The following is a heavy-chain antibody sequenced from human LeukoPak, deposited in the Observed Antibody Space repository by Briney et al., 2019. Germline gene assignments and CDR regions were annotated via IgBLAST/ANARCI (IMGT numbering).Heavy chain of an antibody. CDR3: ARDKLLSRPGAFDY. Sequence: GGSLRLSCAASGFTFSSYGMHWVRQAPGKGLEWVAVIWYDGSNKYYADSVKGRFTISRDNSKNTLYLQMNSLRAEDTAVYYCARDKLLSRPGAFDYWGQGTLVTVSS. D-gene: IGHD2-2*01. CDR2: IWYDGSNK. CDR1: GFTFSSYG. V-gene: IGHV3-33*01. J-gene: IGHJ4*02.